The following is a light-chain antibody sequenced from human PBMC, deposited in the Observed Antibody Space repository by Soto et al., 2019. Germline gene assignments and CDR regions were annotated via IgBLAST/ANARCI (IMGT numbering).Light chain of an antibody. CDR3: QQRSNWPST. Sequence: EIVLTQSPATLSLSPGERAALSCRASQSVSSYLAWYQQKPAQAPRLLIYDASKRAPGIPARFTGSGSGTVFTLTISSLEPEDFAVYFCQQRSNWPSTFGGGTKVEI. V-gene: IGKV3-11*01. J-gene: IGKJ4*01. CDR2: DAS. CDR1: QSVSSY.